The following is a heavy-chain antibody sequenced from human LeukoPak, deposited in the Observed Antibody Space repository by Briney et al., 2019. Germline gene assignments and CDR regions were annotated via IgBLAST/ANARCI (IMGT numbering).Heavy chain of an antibody. CDR3: ARVSAAGTGPDS. D-gene: IGHD6-13*01. J-gene: IGHJ4*02. CDR1: GDSVSSGNYY. CDR2: MSNSGHT. Sequence: SETLSLTCTVSGDSVSSGNYYWSWIRQPPGKGLEWIGFMSNSGHTDSTPSLKSRVTISLDTSKNQFSLKLNSVTAADTAVYYCARVSAAGTGPDSWGQGTLVTVTS. V-gene: IGHV4-61*01.